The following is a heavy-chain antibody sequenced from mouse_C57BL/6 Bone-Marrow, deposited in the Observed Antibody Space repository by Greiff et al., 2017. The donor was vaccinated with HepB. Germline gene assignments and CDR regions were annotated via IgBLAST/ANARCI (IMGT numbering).Heavy chain of an antibody. Sequence: QVQLKQSGAELVRPGASVKLSCKASGYTFTDYYINWVKQRPGQGLEWIARIYPGSGNTYYNEKFKGKATLTAEKSSSTAYMQLSSLTSEDSAVYFCARWLLREGYFDVWGAGTTVTVSS. CDR3: ARWLLREGYFDV. CDR2: IYPGSGNT. CDR1: GYTFTDYY. V-gene: IGHV1-76*01. J-gene: IGHJ1*01. D-gene: IGHD2-3*01.